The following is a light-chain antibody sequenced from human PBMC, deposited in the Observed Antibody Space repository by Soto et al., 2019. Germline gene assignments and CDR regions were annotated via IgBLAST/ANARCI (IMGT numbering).Light chain of an antibody. CDR1: QRISSY. J-gene: IGKJ1*01. CDR2: AAS. Sequence: DSQMTQSPSSLSASVGDRVTITCRASQRISSYLNWYQQKPGKAPKLLIYAASSLLSGVTSRFRGSRTGTDFTLRISSLQPEDFATNYCQQRYSTPETFGQGTKVEIK. CDR3: QQRYSTPET. V-gene: IGKV1-39*01.